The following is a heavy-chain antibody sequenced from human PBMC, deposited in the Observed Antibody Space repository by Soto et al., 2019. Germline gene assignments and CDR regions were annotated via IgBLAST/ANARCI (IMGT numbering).Heavy chain of an antibody. V-gene: IGHV3-23*01. Sequence: GGSLRLSCAASGFTFSNYAMSWVRQAPGKGLEWVSTISGRASATYYADSVKGRFTASRDNSNNTLYLQMKSLRAEDTAVYYCAKDWYGDYFDAFDVWGQGTMVTVSS. D-gene: IGHD4-17*01. CDR1: GFTFSNYA. J-gene: IGHJ3*01. CDR3: AKDWYGDYFDAFDV. CDR2: ISGRASAT.